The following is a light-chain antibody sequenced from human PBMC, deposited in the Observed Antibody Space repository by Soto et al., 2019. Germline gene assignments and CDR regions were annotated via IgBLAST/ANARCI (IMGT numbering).Light chain of an antibody. CDR3: QQYNSWPLT. CDR1: QSVSSN. J-gene: IGKJ4*01. Sequence: EVVMTQSPATLSVSPGERATLSCRASQSVSSNLAWHQQKPGQAPRLLIYGTSTRATGIPARFSGSGSGTEVTLTVSSLLSEDFAVYYCQQYNSWPLTFGGGTKVEIK. CDR2: GTS. V-gene: IGKV3-15*01.